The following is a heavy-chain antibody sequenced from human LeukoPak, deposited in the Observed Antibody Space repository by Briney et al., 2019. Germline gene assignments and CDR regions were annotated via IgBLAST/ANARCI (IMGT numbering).Heavy chain of an antibody. CDR2: IGGGGTT. Sequence: GGSLRLSCAASGLTFSAYAMRWIRQAPGKGLEWVSSIGGGGTTSYADSVKGRFTISRDLSKITVYLQMNSLRAEDTAVYYCAQDRGARYPFGMDVWGQGTPVTVSS. J-gene: IGHJ6*02. V-gene: IGHV3-23*01. CDR1: GLTFSAYA. D-gene: IGHD2-2*01. CDR3: AQDRGARYPFGMDV.